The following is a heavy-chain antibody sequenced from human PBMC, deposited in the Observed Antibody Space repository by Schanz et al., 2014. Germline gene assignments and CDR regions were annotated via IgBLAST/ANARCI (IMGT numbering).Heavy chain of an antibody. J-gene: IGHJ5*02. CDR1: GGSISSSSYF. V-gene: IGHV4-39*01. Sequence: QLQLQESGPGLVKPSETLSLTCTVSGGSISSSSYFWGWIRQPPGKGLEWIGSIYNSGSTYYNPSPKIRAPIPVDTSKTQFSLKLTSVTAADTAVYYCGRHPHYYGSGSGFDPWGQGTLVTVSS. D-gene: IGHD3-10*01. CDR3: GRHPHYYGSGSGFDP. CDR2: IYNSGST.